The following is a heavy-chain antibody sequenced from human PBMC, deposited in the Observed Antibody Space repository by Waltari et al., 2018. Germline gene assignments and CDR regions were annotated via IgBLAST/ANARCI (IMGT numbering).Heavy chain of an antibody. J-gene: IGHJ4*02. CDR3: ARDNTNWSFDY. CDR2: INPRGDFI. Sequence: QVQLVQSGAEVKKPGASVKDSCKASGYTFTTYNMHWVRKAPGQGLEWMGIINPRGDFITYARQFRGRVTMTIDTSTSTVYMELSSLRSEDTAVYSCARDNTNWSFDYWGQGTLVTVSS. CDR1: GYTFTTYN. D-gene: IGHD1-1*01. V-gene: IGHV1-46*01.